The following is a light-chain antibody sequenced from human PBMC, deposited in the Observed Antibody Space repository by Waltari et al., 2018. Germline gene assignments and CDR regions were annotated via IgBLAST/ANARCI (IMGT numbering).Light chain of an antibody. V-gene: IGKV3-20*01. CDR1: QNVGTY. CDR2: HAS. CDR3: QNHERLPAM. J-gene: IGKJ1*01. Sequence: EIVLTQSPGTLSLSPGERATLSCRASQNVGTYLAWYQQKPGQAPRLLIYHASSRATGIPDRFSGGGSGTDFSLTISRLEPEDFAVYYCQNHERLPAMFGQGTNVEIK.